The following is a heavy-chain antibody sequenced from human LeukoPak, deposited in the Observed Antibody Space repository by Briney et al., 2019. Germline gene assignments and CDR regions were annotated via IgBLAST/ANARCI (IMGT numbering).Heavy chain of an antibody. V-gene: IGHV1-69*13. CDR3: ARGRGLEIAVAGEFDY. CDR1: GGTFSSYA. J-gene: IGHJ4*02. D-gene: IGHD6-19*01. Sequence: SVKVSCKASGGTFSSYAISWVRQAPGQGLEWMGGIIPIFGTANYAQKFQGRVTITVDESTSTAYMELSSLRSEDTAVYYCARGRGLEIAVAGEFDYWGQGTLVTVSS. CDR2: IIPIFGTA.